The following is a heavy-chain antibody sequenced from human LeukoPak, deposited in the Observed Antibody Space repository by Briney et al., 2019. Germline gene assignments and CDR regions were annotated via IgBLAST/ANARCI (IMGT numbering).Heavy chain of an antibody. J-gene: IGHJ6*02. V-gene: IGHV3-48*03. CDR3: ARAEPYYDFWSGYYTNYYYYYGMDV. CDR2: ISSSGSTI. CDR1: GFTFSSYE. D-gene: IGHD3-3*01. Sequence: GGSLRLSCAASGFTFSSYEMNWVRQAPGKGLEWVSYISSSGSTIYYADSVKGRFTISRDSPKNSLYLQMNSLRAEDTAVHYCARAEPYYDFWSGYYTNYYYYYGMDVWGQGTTVTVSS.